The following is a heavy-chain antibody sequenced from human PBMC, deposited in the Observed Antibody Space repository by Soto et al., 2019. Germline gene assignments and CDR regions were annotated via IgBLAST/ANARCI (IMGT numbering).Heavy chain of an antibody. V-gene: IGHV3-53*01. CDR3: ARDPPATRHGMDV. Sequence: GGSLRLSCAASGFTVSSNYISWVRQAPGKGLEWVSVIYSGGSTYYADSVRGRFTISRDNSKNTLYLQMKSLRAEDTAVYYCARDPPATRHGMDVWGQGTTVTVSS. J-gene: IGHJ6*02. CDR1: GFTVSSNY. CDR2: IYSGGST.